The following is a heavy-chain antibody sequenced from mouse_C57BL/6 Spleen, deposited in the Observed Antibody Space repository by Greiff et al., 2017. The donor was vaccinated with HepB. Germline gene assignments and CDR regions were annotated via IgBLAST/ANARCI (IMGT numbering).Heavy chain of an antibody. CDR1: GYTFTSYW. J-gene: IGHJ2*01. CDR3: ARYYYGSRPSFDY. Sequence: VQLQQSGAELVKPGASVKMSCKASGYTFTSYWITWVKQRPGQGLEWIGDIYPGSGSTNYNEKFKSKATLTVDTSSSTAYMQLSSLTSEDSAVYYCARYYYGSRPSFDYWGQGTTLTVSS. D-gene: IGHD1-1*01. V-gene: IGHV1-55*01. CDR2: IYPGSGST.